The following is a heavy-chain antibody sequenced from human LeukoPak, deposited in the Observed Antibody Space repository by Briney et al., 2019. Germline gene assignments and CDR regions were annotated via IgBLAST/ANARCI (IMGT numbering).Heavy chain of an antibody. CDR3: ARQAATMGRFYFDY. CDR1: GFIFTSYW. CDR2: IKQDGSEI. V-gene: IGHV3-7*03. Sequence: GGSLRLSCAASGFIFTSYWMSWVRQAPGKGLEWVANIKQDGSEIYYVDSVKGRFTISRDNAKNSLSLQMNSLRAEDTAVYYCARQAATMGRFYFDYWGQGTLVTYSS. J-gene: IGHJ4*02. D-gene: IGHD5-24*01.